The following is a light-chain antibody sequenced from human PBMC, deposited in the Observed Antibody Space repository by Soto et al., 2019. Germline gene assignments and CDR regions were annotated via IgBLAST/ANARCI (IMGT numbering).Light chain of an antibody. CDR2: DAS. V-gene: IGKV3-11*01. Sequence: EIVLTQSPATLSLSPRERATLSCRASQSVSNYLAWYQQKPGQAPRLLLYDASNRATGIPARFSGSGSGTDFTLTISSLEPEDFAVYYCQQRSNWPPVYTFGQGTKLEIK. J-gene: IGKJ2*01. CDR3: QQRSNWPPVYT. CDR1: QSVSNY.